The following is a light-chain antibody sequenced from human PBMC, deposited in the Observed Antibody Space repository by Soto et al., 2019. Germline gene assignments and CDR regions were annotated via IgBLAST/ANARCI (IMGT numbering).Light chain of an antibody. Sequence: DIQMTQSPSSLSASVGDRVTITCRASQNINNYLNWYQQKSGEAPKLMIYAASTLQRGVPSRSSGSGSGTDFTLTISSLQPEDFATYYCQQSYSSPRTFGQGTKVDIK. J-gene: IGKJ1*01. CDR1: QNINNY. CDR2: AAS. CDR3: QQSYSSPRT. V-gene: IGKV1-39*01.